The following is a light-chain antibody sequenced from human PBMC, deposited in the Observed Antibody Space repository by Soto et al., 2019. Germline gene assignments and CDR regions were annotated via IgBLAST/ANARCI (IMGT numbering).Light chain of an antibody. CDR1: QGISTY. Sequence: DIQMTQSPSSLSASVGDRVTITCLASQGISTYLNWYQQKPGKAPKVLIYEASSLQSGVPSRFSGSGSGTDFTLTITSLQPEDFATYYCQQSYNTPRTFGQGTKVDIK. CDR2: EAS. CDR3: QQSYNTPRT. V-gene: IGKV1-39*01. J-gene: IGKJ1*01.